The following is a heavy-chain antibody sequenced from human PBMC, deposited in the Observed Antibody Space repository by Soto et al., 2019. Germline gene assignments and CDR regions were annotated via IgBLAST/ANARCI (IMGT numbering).Heavy chain of an antibody. D-gene: IGHD6-19*01. CDR1: GYTFTDCY. V-gene: IGHV1-2*04. CDR3: ATSRTSIAVAGETEYYFDY. CDR2: INPNSGGT. Sequence: ASVKVSCRSSGYTFTDCYIHCVRQAPGQGLEWMGWINPNSGGTKYAQNFQGWVTMTRDTSISTAYMELSRLRSDDAAVYYCATSRTSIAVAGETEYYFDYWGQGTLVTVSS. J-gene: IGHJ4*02.